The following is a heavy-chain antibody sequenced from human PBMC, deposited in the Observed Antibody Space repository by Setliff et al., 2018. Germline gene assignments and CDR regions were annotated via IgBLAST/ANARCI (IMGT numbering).Heavy chain of an antibody. CDR3: VRDRHSFVVPPEEAWFDP. CDR1: GYNFISYG. D-gene: IGHD2-2*01. Sequence: ASVKVSCKASGYNFISYGISWVRQAPGQGLEWMGWISAYNGNTNYAQRLRGRVTMTTDTSTNTAYMELRSLTSDDTAIYYCVRDRHSFVVPPEEAWFDPWGQGTLVTVSS. V-gene: IGHV1-18*01. J-gene: IGHJ5*02. CDR2: ISAYNGNT.